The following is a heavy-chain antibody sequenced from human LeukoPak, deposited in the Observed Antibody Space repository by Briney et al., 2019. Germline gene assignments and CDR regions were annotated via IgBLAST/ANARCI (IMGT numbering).Heavy chain of an antibody. Sequence: GGSLRLSCAASGFTFSTYAMHWVRQAPGKGLDWVSTIGYDGEKTYYTDSVKGRFTISRDNSKNTLYLQMNSLRAEDTAMYYCAKTVAVENWGQGTLVTVSS. CDR1: GFTFSTYA. D-gene: IGHD6-19*01. V-gene: IGHV3-23*01. CDR2: IGYDGEKT. CDR3: AKTVAVEN. J-gene: IGHJ4*02.